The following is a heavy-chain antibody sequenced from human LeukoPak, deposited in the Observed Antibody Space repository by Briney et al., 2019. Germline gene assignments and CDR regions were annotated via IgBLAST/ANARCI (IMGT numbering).Heavy chain of an antibody. CDR2: IIEKGNA. V-gene: IGHV4-34*01. D-gene: IGHD3-10*01. Sequence: PSGTLSLTCALYGGSFSSYSWSWTWIRQTPEKGLEWIGEIIEKGNANYNPSLKSRVTIDLDTSKNQFSLKLTSMTAAETAMYYCARGYYPPRWYFDLWGRDTLVTVSS. J-gene: IGHJ2*01. CDR1: GGSFSSYS. CDR3: ARGYYPPRWYFDL.